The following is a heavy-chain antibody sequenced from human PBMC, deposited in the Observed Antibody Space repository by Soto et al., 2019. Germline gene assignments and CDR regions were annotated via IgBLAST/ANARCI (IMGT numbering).Heavy chain of an antibody. CDR1: GFTVSTYG. J-gene: IGHJ4*02. D-gene: IGHD2-8*02. V-gene: IGHV3-30*03. CDR3: TGEVASGY. CDR2: ISRDGGTK. Sequence: GGSLRLSCAVSGFTVSTYGMHWVRQAPGKGLEWVAVISRDGGTKYYADSVKGRFTISRDNSRNTLFLEMNSLRSGDMAVYYCTGEVASGYWGQGTLVTVSS.